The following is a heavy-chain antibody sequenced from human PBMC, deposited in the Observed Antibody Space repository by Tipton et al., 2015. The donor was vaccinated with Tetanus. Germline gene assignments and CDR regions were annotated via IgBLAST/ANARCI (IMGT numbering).Heavy chain of an antibody. D-gene: IGHD2/OR15-2a*01. CDR2: IWYDGSNK. Sequence: SLRLSCAASGFTFSAYYMSWIRLAPGKGLEWVALIWYDGSNKNYADSVKGRFTISRDNSKNTLYLQMNSLSAEDTAVYYCARDIAIVRARDWYFDVWGRGTLVTVSS. V-gene: IGHV3-33*08. CDR1: GFTFSAYY. J-gene: IGHJ2*01. CDR3: ARDIAIVRARDWYFDV.